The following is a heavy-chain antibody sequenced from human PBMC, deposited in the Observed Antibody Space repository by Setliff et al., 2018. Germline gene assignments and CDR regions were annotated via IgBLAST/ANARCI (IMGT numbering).Heavy chain of an antibody. CDR3: ARGGVAAAGRKGVFEY. V-gene: IGHV1-46*01. D-gene: IGHD6-13*01. CDR1: GYTFTSYY. CDR2: INPSGGST. Sequence: ASVKVSCKASGYTFTSYYMHWVRQAPGQGLEWMGIINPSGGSTSYAQKFQGRVTMTRDTSTSTVYMEFSSLRSDDTAIYYCARGGVAAAGRKGVFEYWGQGTMVTVSS. J-gene: IGHJ4*03.